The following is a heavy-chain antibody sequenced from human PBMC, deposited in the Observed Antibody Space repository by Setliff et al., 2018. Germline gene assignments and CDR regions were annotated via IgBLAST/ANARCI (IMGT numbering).Heavy chain of an antibody. D-gene: IGHD6-19*01. CDR3: AKPTKMGYSSGWYYFDY. CDR1: GFSFSNYA. J-gene: IGHJ4*02. V-gene: IGHV3-21*01. CDR2: FSSRNDYI. Sequence: GGSLRLSCEASGFSFSNYAMNWVRQAPGKGLEWVASFSSRNDYIYHADSVKGRFTISRDNAKTSLYLQMDSLRVEDTAVYYCAKPTKMGYSSGWYYFDYWGQGTLVTVSS.